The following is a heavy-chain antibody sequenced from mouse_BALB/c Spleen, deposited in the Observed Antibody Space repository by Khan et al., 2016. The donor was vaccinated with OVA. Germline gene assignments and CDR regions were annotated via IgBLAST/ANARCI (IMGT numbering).Heavy chain of an antibody. CDR1: GYTFTDYN. CDR2: IYPNNGGA. CDR3: ARAGYGSFAY. D-gene: IGHD1-2*01. J-gene: IGHJ3*01. V-gene: IGHV1S29*02. Sequence: VRLQQSGPELVKPGASVKISCKASGYTFTDYNMDWVKQSLGKSLEWIGYIYPNNGGAGYNQKFKTKATLTVDISSSTAYMELRSVTSEDSAVYHGARAGYGSFAYWGQGTLVTVSA.